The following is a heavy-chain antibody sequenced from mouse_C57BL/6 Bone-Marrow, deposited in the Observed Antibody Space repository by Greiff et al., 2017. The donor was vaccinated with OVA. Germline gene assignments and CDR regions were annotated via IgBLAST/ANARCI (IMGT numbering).Heavy chain of an antibody. CDR2: IHPNSGST. D-gene: IGHD2-12*01. Sequence: QVQLQQSGAELVKPGASVKLSCKASGYTFTSYWMHWVKQRPGQGLEWIGMIHPNSGSTNYNEKFKSKATLTVAKSSSTAYMQLSSLTSVDSAVYYCARLRRGMAYWGQGTLVTVSA. V-gene: IGHV1-64*01. CDR3: ARLRRGMAY. J-gene: IGHJ3*01. CDR1: GYTFTSYW.